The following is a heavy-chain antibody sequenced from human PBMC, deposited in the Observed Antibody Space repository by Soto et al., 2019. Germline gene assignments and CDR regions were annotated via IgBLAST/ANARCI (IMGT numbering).Heavy chain of an antibody. Sequence: QVQLVQSGAEVKKPGASVKVSCKASGYTFTSYGISWVRQAPGQGLEWMGWISAYNGDTNYAQNFQGRGTMTTDTSTSTAYMEVRSLRSDDTAVYYCARAPAAAANFDHWGQGTLVTVSS. CDR1: GYTFTSYG. D-gene: IGHD6-13*01. CDR3: ARAPAAAANFDH. CDR2: ISAYNGDT. V-gene: IGHV1-18*01. J-gene: IGHJ4*02.